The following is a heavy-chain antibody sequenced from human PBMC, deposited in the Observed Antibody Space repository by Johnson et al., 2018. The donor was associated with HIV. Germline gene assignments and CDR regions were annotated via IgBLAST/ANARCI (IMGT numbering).Heavy chain of an antibody. D-gene: IGHD6-13*01. CDR1: GFTFNSYA. J-gene: IGHJ3*02. V-gene: IGHV3-30*04. Sequence: QVQLVESGGGVVQPGRSLRLSCAASGFTFNSYAMHWVRQAPGKGLEWVAVISYDGSNKYYADSVKGRVTISRDNPKNTVYLHMNNLRAEDTAVYYCARDLAYNSRWTGAFDIWGQGTMVTVSS. CDR3: ARDLAYNSRWTGAFDI. CDR2: ISYDGSNK.